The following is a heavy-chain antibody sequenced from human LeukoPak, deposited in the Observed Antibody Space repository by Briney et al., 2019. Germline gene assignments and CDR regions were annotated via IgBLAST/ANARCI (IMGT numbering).Heavy chain of an antibody. Sequence: ASVKVSCKASGYTFTSYYMHWVRQAPGQGLEWMGIINPSGGSTSCAQKFQGRVTMTEDTSTDTAYMELTSLRSEDTAVYYCATSPGYDYWGQGTLVTVSS. CDR1: GYTFTSYY. D-gene: IGHD1-14*01. CDR2: INPSGGST. J-gene: IGHJ4*02. V-gene: IGHV1-46*01. CDR3: ATSPGYDY.